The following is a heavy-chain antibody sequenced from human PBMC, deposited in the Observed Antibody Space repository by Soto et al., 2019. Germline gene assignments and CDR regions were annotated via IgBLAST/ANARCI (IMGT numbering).Heavy chain of an antibody. Sequence: PSETLSLTCTVSGGSISSSSYYWGWIRQPPGKGLEWIGSIYYSGSTYYNPSLKSRVTISVDTSKNQFSLKLSSVTPTDTAVYYCARRSSSSLGSLFDPWGRG. CDR2: IYYSGST. D-gene: IGHD6-6*01. CDR3: ARRSSSSLGSLFDP. CDR1: GGSISSSSYY. V-gene: IGHV4-39*01. J-gene: IGHJ5*02.